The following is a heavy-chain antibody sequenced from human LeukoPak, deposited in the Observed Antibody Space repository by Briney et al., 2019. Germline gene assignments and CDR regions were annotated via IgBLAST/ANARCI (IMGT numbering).Heavy chain of an antibody. D-gene: IGHD6-13*01. V-gene: IGHV1-2*02. CDR2: INPKSGAA. CDR1: GYIFSDYY. J-gene: IGHJ4*02. CDR3: AGGAEAETSPLDF. Sequence: SVKVSCKASGYIFSDYYMHWVRQAPGQGLEWLGWINPKSGAADYAQQFRGRVTMTRDTSINTDYMEMRRVTSDDAAVYYCAGGAEAETSPLDFWGQGTLVTVSS.